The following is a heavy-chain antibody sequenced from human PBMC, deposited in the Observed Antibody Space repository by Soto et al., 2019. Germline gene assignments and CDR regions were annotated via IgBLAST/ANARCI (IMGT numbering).Heavy chain of an antibody. CDR1: GFTFSSNV. J-gene: IGHJ4*02. D-gene: IGHD1-1*01. CDR3: GESGIGQPWSFLDY. Sequence: EVQLVESGGGFVQPGGSLRLSCSASGFTFSSNVMHWVRQAPGKGLEYVSAIISNGDRTYYTDSVKGRFTIPRDNSKNPLVLQIKCPRVYDQAVFFCGESGIGQPWSFLDYWGQGTLVSVSS. V-gene: IGHV3-64D*08. CDR2: IISNGDRT.